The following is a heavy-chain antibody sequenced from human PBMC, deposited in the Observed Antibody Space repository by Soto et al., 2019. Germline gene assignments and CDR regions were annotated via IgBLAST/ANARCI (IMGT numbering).Heavy chain of an antibody. CDR2: INSDGSST. Sequence: GGSLRLSCAASGFTFSSYWMHWVRQAPGKGLVWVSRINSDGSSTSYADSVKGRFTISRDNAKSTLYLQMNSLRAEDTAVYYCARAATGYYYMDVWGKGTTVTVSS. J-gene: IGHJ6*03. CDR3: ARAATGYYYMDV. V-gene: IGHV3-74*01. CDR1: GFTFSSYW.